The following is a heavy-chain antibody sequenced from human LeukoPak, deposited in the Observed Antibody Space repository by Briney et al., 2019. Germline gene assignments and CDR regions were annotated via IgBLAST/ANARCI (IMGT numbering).Heavy chain of an antibody. Sequence: PSETLSLTCAVSGYSISSGYYWGWIRQPPGKGLEWIGNIYHSGSTYYNPSLKSRVTMSVDTSKNQFSLKLSSVTAADTAVYHCARLYIRGWYFDYWGQGTLVTVSS. D-gene: IGHD6-19*01. J-gene: IGHJ4*02. CDR1: GYSISSGYY. CDR2: IYHSGST. V-gene: IGHV4-38-2*01. CDR3: ARLYIRGWYFDY.